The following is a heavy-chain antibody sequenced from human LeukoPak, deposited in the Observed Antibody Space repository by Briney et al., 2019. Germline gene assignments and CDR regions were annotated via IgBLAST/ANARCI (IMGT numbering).Heavy chain of an antibody. Sequence: GGSLRLSRAASGFTFNNYGMHWVRQAPGKGLEWVAFIRYNGNNQYYADSVKGRVTISRDNSKNTLYLQMNSLKGDDTAVYYCARIAAAGIGGFDYWGQGTLVTVSS. CDR3: ARIAAAGIGGFDY. V-gene: IGHV3-30*02. CDR1: GFTFNNYG. J-gene: IGHJ4*02. D-gene: IGHD6-13*01. CDR2: IRYNGNNQ.